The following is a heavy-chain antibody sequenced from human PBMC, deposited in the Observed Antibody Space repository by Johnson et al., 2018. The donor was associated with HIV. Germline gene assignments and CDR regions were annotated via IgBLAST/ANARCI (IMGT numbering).Heavy chain of an antibody. J-gene: IGHJ3*02. CDR2: INWNGGSI. CDR1: GFTFDDYG. CDR3: AKVRSGQLVWYAFDI. Sequence: EVQLVESGGGLVQPGRSLRLSCAASGFTFDDYGMNWIRQAPGKGLEWVSGINWNGGSIGYADSVKGRFTISRDNAKNSLYLQMNSLRAEDTALYYCAKVRSGQLVWYAFDIWGQGTMVTVSS. V-gene: IGHV3-9*01. D-gene: IGHD6-19*01.